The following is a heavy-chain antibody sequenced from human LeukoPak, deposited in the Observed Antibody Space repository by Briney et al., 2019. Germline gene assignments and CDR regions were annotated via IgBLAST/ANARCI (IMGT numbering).Heavy chain of an antibody. CDR1: KFTFSNYG. V-gene: IGHV3-30*18. CDR3: AKVLAAY. CDR2: VSSDGGTK. D-gene: IGHD6-25*01. Sequence: GGSLRLSCTASKFTFSNYGMQWVRQAPGKGLEWVAVVSSDGGTKYYADSVKGRFTISRDNSKHTLYLQMNSLRDEDTGVYYCAKVLAAYWGQGTLVTVSS. J-gene: IGHJ4*02.